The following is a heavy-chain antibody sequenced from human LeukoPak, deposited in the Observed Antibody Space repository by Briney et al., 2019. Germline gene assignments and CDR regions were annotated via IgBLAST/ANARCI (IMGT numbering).Heavy chain of an antibody. Sequence: AASVKVSCKASGGTFSSYAISWVRQAPGQGLEWMGGIIPIFGTANYAQKFQGRVTITTDESTSTAYMELRSLRSEDTAVYYCARGRVAAAGTEFDYWGQGTLVTVSS. CDR2: IIPIFGTA. CDR1: GGTFSSYA. V-gene: IGHV1-69*05. CDR3: ARGRVAAAGTEFDY. D-gene: IGHD6-13*01. J-gene: IGHJ4*02.